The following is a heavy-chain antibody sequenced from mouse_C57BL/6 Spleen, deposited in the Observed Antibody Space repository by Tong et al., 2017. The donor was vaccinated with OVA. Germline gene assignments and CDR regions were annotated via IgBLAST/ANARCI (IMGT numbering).Heavy chain of an antibody. CDR2: IDPEDGET. D-gene: IGHD2-3*01. V-gene: IGHV14-2*01. Sequence: EMQLQESEAELARPGASAKLSCTASGFNIKDYYMHWVKQRTEQGLEWIGRIDPEDGETKYAPKFQGKATITADTSSNTAYLQLSSLTSEDTAVYYCARMGDGYYAMAYWDHCTSVTVPS. CDR1: GFNIKDYY. J-gene: IGHJ4*01. CDR3: ARMGDGYYAMAY.